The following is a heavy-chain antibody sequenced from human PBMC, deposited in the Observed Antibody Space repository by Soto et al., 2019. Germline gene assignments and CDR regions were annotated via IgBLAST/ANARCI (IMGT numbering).Heavy chain of an antibody. D-gene: IGHD3-22*01. V-gene: IGHV3-33*01. J-gene: IGHJ6*02. CDR1: GFTFSSYG. Sequence: TGGSLRLSCAASGFTFSSYGMHWFRQAPGKGLEWVAVIWYDGSNKYYADSVKGRFTISRDNSKNTLYLQMNSLRAEDTAVYYCARRSTYYYDSSGRNYYYGMDVWGQGTTVTVSS. CDR3: ARRSTYYYDSSGRNYYYGMDV. CDR2: IWYDGSNK.